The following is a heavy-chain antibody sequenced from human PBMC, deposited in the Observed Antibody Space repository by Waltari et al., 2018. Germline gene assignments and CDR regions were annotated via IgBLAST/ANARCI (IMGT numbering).Heavy chain of an antibody. Sequence: QVQLQQWGAGLLTPSETLSLTCAVDVGTFRGYHWSWIRQSPGKGLEWIGEINDLGSSKYNPSLKSRLTISVDTSKNQFSLRLTSVTAADTATYYCARVRYDWNRKFYYYGIDVWGPGNTVSVSS. J-gene: IGHJ6*02. CDR2: INDLGSS. V-gene: IGHV4-34*01. CDR1: VGTFRGYH. CDR3: ARVRYDWNRKFYYYGIDV. D-gene: IGHD1-20*01.